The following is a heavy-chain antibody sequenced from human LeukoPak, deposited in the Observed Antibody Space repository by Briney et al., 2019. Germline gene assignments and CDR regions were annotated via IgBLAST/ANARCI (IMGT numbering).Heavy chain of an antibody. J-gene: IGHJ4*02. CDR3: ARCDYVWGNYRYRPILYFDF. Sequence: ASVKVSCKASGYTFTSYGISWVRQAPGHGLEWMGWISGYGGNRNYAQKFQGRVTMTTDTSTSTAYMELRSLRSDDTAVYYCARCDYVWGNYRYRPILYFDFWGQGTLVTVSS. CDR2: ISGYGGNR. D-gene: IGHD3-16*02. V-gene: IGHV1-18*01. CDR1: GYTFTSYG.